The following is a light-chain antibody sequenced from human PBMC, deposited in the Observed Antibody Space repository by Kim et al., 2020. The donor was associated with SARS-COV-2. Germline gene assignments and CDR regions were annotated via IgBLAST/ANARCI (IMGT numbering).Light chain of an antibody. CDR2: SAS. CDR3: HHYGDSART. V-gene: IGKV3-20*01. J-gene: IGKJ1*01. Sequence: EIVWTQSPGTLSLSPGERATLSCRASQRVSSNDIAWYQQKLGQTPRLLIYSASSRATGIPDRFSASGSETDFTLTITRLEPEDFAVYSCHHYGDSARTFGQGTKVDIK. CDR1: QRVSSND.